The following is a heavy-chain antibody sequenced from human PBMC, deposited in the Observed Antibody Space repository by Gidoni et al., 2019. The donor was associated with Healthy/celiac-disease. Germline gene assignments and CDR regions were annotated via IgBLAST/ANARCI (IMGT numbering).Heavy chain of an antibody. CDR3: AREGTYYDFWSGYYPGTFDI. V-gene: IGHV3-7*01. Sequence: AASGFIFRSYWMSWVRQDPGKGLAWVANIKQDGSEKYYVDSVKGRFTISRDNAKNSLYLQMNSLRADDTAVYYWAREGTYYDFWSGYYPGTFDIWGHGTMVTFSS. D-gene: IGHD3-3*01. CDR1: GFIFRSYW. J-gene: IGHJ3*02. CDR2: IKQDGSEK.